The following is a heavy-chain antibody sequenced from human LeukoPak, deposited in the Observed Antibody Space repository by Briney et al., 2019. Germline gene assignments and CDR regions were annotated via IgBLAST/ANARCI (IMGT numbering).Heavy chain of an antibody. CDR2: ISSSSSYI. J-gene: IGHJ3*02. Sequence: PGGSLRLSCAASGFTFSSYSMNWVRQAPGKGLEWVSSISSSSSYIYYADSVKGRFTISRDNAKNSLYLQMNSLRAEDTAVYYCARSISRYCSSTSCYFGAFDIWGQGTMVTVSS. CDR1: GFTFSSYS. D-gene: IGHD2-2*01. CDR3: ARSISRYCSSTSCYFGAFDI. V-gene: IGHV3-21*01.